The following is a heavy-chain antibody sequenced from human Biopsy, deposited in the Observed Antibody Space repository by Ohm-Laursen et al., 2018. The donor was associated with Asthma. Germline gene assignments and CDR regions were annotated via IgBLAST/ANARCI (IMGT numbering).Heavy chain of an antibody. CDR3: ARGVDRVTGLLDHFDS. CDR2: VYYSGST. Sequence: PSETLSLTCIVSGGSINNFYWSWIRQPPGKGLESIGHVYYSGSTNYNPSLKSRVTISIDASKNQFSLKLTSVTAADTAVYYCARGVDRVTGLLDHFDSWGQGTLVTVSS. V-gene: IGHV4-59*01. CDR1: GGSINNFY. J-gene: IGHJ4*02. D-gene: IGHD2-21*02.